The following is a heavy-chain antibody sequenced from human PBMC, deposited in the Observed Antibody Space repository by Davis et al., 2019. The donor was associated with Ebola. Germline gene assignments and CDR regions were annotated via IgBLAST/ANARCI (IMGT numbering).Heavy chain of an antibody. Sequence: GESLKISCETSGFIFSNYVMSWVRQAPGKGLEWVSVISGRGDSTYYADSVKGRFTISRVNSKNTLYLQMNSLRAEDTAVYYCAKDYLDYWGQGTLVTVSS. CDR2: ISGRGDST. J-gene: IGHJ4*02. CDR1: GFIFSNYV. V-gene: IGHV3-23*01. CDR3: AKDYLDY.